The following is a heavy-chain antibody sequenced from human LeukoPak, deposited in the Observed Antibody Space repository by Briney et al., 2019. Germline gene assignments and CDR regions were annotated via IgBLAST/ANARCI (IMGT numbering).Heavy chain of an antibody. Sequence: PSETLSLTCTVSGGSLSSGSYYWSWIGQPPGKGLEWIGYIYYSGSTNYNPSLKSRVTISVDTSKNQFSLKLSSVTAADTAVYYCARVSYYDRSGYSDYYGMDVWGQGTTVTVSS. J-gene: IGHJ6*02. V-gene: IGHV4-61*01. CDR2: IYYSGST. CDR3: ARVSYYDRSGYSDYYGMDV. D-gene: IGHD3-22*01. CDR1: GGSLSSGSYY.